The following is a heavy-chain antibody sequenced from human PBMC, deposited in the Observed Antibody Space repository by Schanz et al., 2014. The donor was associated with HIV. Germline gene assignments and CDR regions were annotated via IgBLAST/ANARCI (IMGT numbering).Heavy chain of an antibody. CDR2: TSSDGSGK. V-gene: IGHV3-30*18. Sequence: VQLLESGGGLEQPGGSLRLSCEASGFSFSSFSMNWVRQAPGRGLEWLAVTSSDGSGKFYVDSAKGRFTISRDNSKNTLYLQMKSLRPEDTAVYYCAKDRNHYDSRYRGKGNYYYYYGMDVWGQGTTVTVSS. CDR1: GFSFSSFS. CDR3: AKDRNHYDSRYRGKGNYYYYYGMDV. J-gene: IGHJ6*02. D-gene: IGHD3-22*01.